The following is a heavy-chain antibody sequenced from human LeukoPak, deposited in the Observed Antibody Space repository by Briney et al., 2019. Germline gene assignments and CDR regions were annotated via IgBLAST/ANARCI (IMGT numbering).Heavy chain of an antibody. J-gene: IGHJ4*02. CDR1: GDSISSSNW. Sequence: SETLSLTCAVSGDSISSSNWWSWVRQPPGKGLEWIGEIYHSGNTNYNPPLKSRVTISLDKSKNQFSLKLSSVTAADTAVYYCATTTIRLGYWGQGTLVTVSS. V-gene: IGHV4-4*02. CDR3: ATTTIRLGY. CDR2: IYHSGNT. D-gene: IGHD1-26*01.